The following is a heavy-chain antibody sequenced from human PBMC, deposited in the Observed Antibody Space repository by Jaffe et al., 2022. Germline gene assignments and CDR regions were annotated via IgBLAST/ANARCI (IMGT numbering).Heavy chain of an antibody. V-gene: IGHV2-5*01. J-gene: IGHJ5*02. D-gene: IGHD4-17*01. CDR2: IYWNDDK. CDR3: AHRAHDYGDYGGGVGWFDP. CDR1: GFSLSTSGVG. Sequence: QITLKESGPTLVKPTQTLTLTCTFSGFSLSTSGVGVGWIRQPPGKALEWLALIYWNDDKRYSPSLKSRLTITKDTSKNQVVLTMTNMDPVDTATYYCAHRAHDYGDYGGGVGWFDPWGQGTLVTVSS.